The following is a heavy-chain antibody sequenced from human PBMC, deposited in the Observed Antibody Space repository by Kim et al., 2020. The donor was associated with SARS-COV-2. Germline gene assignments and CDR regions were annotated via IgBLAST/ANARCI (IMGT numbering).Heavy chain of an antibody. CDR3: ATGPGVITNYYFKI. D-gene: IGHD3-16*02. V-gene: IGHV5-51*01. Sequence: GESLKISCQASGSKVSTYWIGWVRQLPGKGLELMGVIHPRDSDVRYSQSFQGLVTISTDGSGASLHLSALKASDTALYYCATGPGVITNYYFKIWGQGTLVTVSS. J-gene: IGHJ4*02. CDR2: IHPRDSDV. CDR1: GSKVSTYW.